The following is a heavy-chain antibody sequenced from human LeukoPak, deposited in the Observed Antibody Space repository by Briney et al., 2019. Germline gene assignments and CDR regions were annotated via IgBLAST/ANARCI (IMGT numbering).Heavy chain of an antibody. CDR3: ARVRHGSGTPINRWFDP. V-gene: IGHV4-34*01. J-gene: IGHJ5*02. CDR1: GGSFSGYY. Sequence: SETLSLTCAVYGGSFSGYYWSWIRQPPGKGLEWIGEINHSGSTNYNPSLKSRVTISVDTSKNQFSLKLSSVTAADTAVYYCARVRHGSGTPINRWFDPWGQGTLVTVSS. CDR2: INHSGST. D-gene: IGHD3-10*01.